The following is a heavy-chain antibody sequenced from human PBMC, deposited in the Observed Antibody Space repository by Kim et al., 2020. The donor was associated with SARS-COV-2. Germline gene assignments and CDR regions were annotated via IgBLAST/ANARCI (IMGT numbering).Heavy chain of an antibody. CDR2: FDPEDGET. D-gene: IGHD6-13*01. Sequence: ASVKVSCKVSGYTLTELSMHWVRQAPGKGLEWMGGFDPEDGETIYAQKFQGRVTMTEDTSTDTVYMELSSLRSEDTAVYYCATHAPIAAAGPNWFDPWGQGTLVTVSS. CDR3: ATHAPIAAAGPNWFDP. V-gene: IGHV1-24*01. J-gene: IGHJ5*02. CDR1: GYTLTELS.